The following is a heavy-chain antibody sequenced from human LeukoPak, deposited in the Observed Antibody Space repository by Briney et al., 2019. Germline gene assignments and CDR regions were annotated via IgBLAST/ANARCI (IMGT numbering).Heavy chain of an antibody. Sequence: GGSLRLSCTVSGLTFPTYSMNWVRQAPGKGLEWVASITATGAATYYADSVQGRFTVSRDNARDSMFLQMNSLRAGDTAVYYCTRGPPTGYSTSWNSYYFDYWGQGTLVTVSS. V-gene: IGHV3-21*01. D-gene: IGHD6-13*01. CDR3: TRGPPTGYSTSWNSYYFDY. CDR2: ITATGAAT. J-gene: IGHJ4*02. CDR1: GLTFPTYS.